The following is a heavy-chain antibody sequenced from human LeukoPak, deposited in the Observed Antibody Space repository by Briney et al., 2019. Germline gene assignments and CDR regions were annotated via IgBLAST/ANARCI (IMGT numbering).Heavy chain of an antibody. CDR2: ISGSGGST. V-gene: IGHV3-23*01. D-gene: IGHD1-26*01. Sequence: GGSLRLSCAASGFTFSSYAMNWVRQAPGKGLEWVSAISGSGGSTYYADSVKGRFTVSRDNSKNTLYLQMNSLRAEDTAIYYCAKDYEPLVGVHRWGDWFDPWGQGTLVTVSS. J-gene: IGHJ5*02. CDR1: GFTFSSYA. CDR3: AKDYEPLVGVHRWGDWFDP.